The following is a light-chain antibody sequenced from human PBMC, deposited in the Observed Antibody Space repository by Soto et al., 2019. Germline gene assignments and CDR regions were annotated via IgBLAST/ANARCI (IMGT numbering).Light chain of an antibody. V-gene: IGLV1-40*01. J-gene: IGLJ1*01. CDR1: SSNLGAGYE. CDR2: PNT. CDR3: QSSDGSLSGSF. Sequence: QSLLTQAPSISGAPGQRVTISCIGASSNLGAGYEVHWYQQLPGTVPKLLIYPNTYLPADPPDRFCCPLSATSDSLTSTGLQAEDEADYYCQSSDGSLSGSFFGTGTKVTVL.